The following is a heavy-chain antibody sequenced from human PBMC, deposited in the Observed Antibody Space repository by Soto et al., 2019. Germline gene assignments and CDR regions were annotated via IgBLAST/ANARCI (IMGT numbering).Heavy chain of an antibody. D-gene: IGHD4-17*01. V-gene: IGHV3-30-3*01. CDR3: GRAPAPDYGGVGDH. CDR2: ISHDGSHK. Sequence: QVQLVESGGGVVQPGRSLRLSCAASGFIFSSYTMHWVRQAPGKGLEWVAVISHDGSHKYYADSVKGRFTISRDNSKNTLYLQMNSLTADDTAVFYCGRAPAPDYGGVGDHWGQGTLVTVSS. J-gene: IGHJ5*02. CDR1: GFIFSSYT.